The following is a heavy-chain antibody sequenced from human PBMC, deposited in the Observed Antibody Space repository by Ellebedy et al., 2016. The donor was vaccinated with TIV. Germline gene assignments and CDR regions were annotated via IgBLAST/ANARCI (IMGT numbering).Heavy chain of an antibody. D-gene: IGHD1-26*01. V-gene: IGHV3-11*04. Sequence: LSLTCAASGFTFSDYYMSWIRQAPGKGLEWVSYISSSGSTIYYADSVKGRFTIPRDNSKNTLYLQMNSLRAEDTAVYYCARSGSYSPFDYWGQGTLVTASS. CDR2: ISSSGSTI. J-gene: IGHJ4*02. CDR1: GFTFSDYY. CDR3: ARSGSYSPFDY.